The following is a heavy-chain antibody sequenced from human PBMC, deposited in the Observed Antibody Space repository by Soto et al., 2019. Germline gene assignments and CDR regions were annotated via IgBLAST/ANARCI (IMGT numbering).Heavy chain of an antibody. V-gene: IGHV3-23*01. J-gene: IGHJ4*02. Sequence: LRLSCAASGFTFSSYGMSWVRQAPGTGLEWVSATSGSGDSTYYADSVKGRFTISRDSSKNTLYLQMNSLRAEDTAVYYCAKNGPRSGYSTSSTDLDYWGQGTLVTVSS. CDR1: GFTFSSYG. D-gene: IGHD6-6*01. CDR2: TSGSGDST. CDR3: AKNGPRSGYSTSSTDLDY.